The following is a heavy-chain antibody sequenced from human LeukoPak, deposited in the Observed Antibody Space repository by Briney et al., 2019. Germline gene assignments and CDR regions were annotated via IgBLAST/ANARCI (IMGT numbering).Heavy chain of an antibody. CDR1: GGSISSHY. D-gene: IGHD5-24*01. V-gene: IGHV4-59*11. CDR3: ARVAPERWLQLFWFDP. Sequence: SETLSLTCTVSGGSISSHYWSWIRQPPGKGLEWIGYIYYSGSTNYNPSLKSRVTISVDTSKNQFSLKLSSVSAADTAVYYCARVAPERWLQLFWFDPWGQGTLVTVSS. CDR2: IYYSGST. J-gene: IGHJ5*02.